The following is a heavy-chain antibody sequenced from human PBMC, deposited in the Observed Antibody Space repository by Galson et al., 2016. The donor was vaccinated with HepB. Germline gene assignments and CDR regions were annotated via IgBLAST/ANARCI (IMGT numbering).Heavy chain of an antibody. J-gene: IGHJ6*02. V-gene: IGHV4-4*02. CDR3: ARGKSGPTAYGMDV. Sequence: SETLSLTCAVSGGSISSINWWTWVRQSPGMGLEWIGEIHQSGTTNYNPSLKSRVTLSVDKSKNQFSLKLSSVTAADTAVYYCARGKSGPTAYGMDVWGQGTTVTVSS. CDR2: IHQSGTT. CDR1: GGSISSINW. D-gene: IGHD5-12*01.